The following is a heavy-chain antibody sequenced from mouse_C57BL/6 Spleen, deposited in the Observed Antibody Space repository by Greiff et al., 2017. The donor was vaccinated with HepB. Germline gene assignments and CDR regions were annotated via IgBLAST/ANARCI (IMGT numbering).Heavy chain of an antibody. CDR2: IDPSDSYT. CDR1: GYTFTSYW. J-gene: IGHJ2*01. Sequence: QVQLQQPGAELVMPGASVKLSCKASGYTFTSYWMHWVKQRPGQGLEWIGEIDPSDSYTNYNQKFKGKSTLTVDKSSSTAYMQLSSLTSEDSAVYYCARHYYPYFDYWGQGTTLTVSS. D-gene: IGHD2-1*01. V-gene: IGHV1-69*01. CDR3: ARHYYPYFDY.